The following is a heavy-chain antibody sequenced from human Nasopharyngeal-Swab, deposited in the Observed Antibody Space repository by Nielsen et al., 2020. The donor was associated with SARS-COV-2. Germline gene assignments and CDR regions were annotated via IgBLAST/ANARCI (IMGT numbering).Heavy chain of an antibody. V-gene: IGHV3-15*01. D-gene: IGHD3-3*01. CDR2: IKSKTDGGTT. J-gene: IGHJ4*02. CDR3: ARASRKEYYDFWSGNFDY. CDR1: GFTFSNAW. Sequence: GESLKISCAASGFTFSNAWMSWVRQAPGKGLEWVGRIKSKTDGGTTDYAAPVKGRFTISRDDSKNTLYLQMNSLRAEDTAVYYCARASRKEYYDFWSGNFDYWGQGTLVTVSS.